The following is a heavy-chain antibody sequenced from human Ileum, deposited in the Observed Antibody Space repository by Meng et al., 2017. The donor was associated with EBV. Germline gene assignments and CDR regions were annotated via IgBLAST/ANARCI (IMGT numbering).Heavy chain of an antibody. CDR1: DYSISTTNW. V-gene: IGHV4-28*01. Sequence: HVQHRVLRPGLVMPADTQSLACAFSDYSISTTNWSACIRQPPGKGLESIWHIYDSGTTYNNPSPKSRVTMSIDPSKNQFSLKLSSVTAVDTAVYYCARNSESEGYIDYWGLGTLVTVSS. D-gene: IGHD2/OR15-2a*01. CDR2: IYDSGTT. J-gene: IGHJ4*02. CDR3: ARNSESEGYIDY.